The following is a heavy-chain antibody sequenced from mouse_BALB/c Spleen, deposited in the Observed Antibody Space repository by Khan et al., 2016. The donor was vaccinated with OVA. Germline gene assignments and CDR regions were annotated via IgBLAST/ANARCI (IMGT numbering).Heavy chain of an antibody. CDR1: GYSITSDYA. CDR2: ISYSGST. Sequence: EVQLQQSGPGLVKPSQSLSLTCTVTGYSITSDYAWNWIRQFPGNKLEWMGYISYSGSTSYNPSLKSRISITRDPSKNQFFLQLNSVTTEDTATYYCARWGGYYYAMDYWGQGTSVTVSS. V-gene: IGHV3-2*02. CDR3: ARWGGYYYAMDY. D-gene: IGHD2-2*01. J-gene: IGHJ4*01.